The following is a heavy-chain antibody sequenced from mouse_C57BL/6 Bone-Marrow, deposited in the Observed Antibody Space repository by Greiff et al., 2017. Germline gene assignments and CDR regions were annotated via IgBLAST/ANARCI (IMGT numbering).Heavy chain of an antibody. CDR1: GFSLTSYG. CDR2: LWSGGST. D-gene: IGHD1-1*01. CDR3: ARAYYYPFAY. J-gene: IGHJ3*01. V-gene: IGHV2-2*01. Sequence: VHLVESGPGLVQPSQSLSITCTVSGFSLTSYGVNWVRQSPGKGLEWLGVLWSGGSTDYNAAFISRLSISRDNSKSQVFFKMNSLQSDDTAIYYCARAYYYPFAYWGQGTLVTVSA.